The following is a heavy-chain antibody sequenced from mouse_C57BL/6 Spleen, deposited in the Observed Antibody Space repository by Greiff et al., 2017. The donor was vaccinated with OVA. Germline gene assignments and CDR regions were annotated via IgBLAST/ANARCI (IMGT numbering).Heavy chain of an antibody. Sequence: VKLQESGPGLVAPSQSLSITCTVSGFSLTSYAISWVRQPPGKGLEWLGVIWPGGGTNSNSALKSRLSISKDNSKSQVFLKMNSLQTDDTARYYCARSEDYGNWYFDVWGTGTTVTVSS. CDR2: IWPGGGT. CDR1: GFSLTSYA. D-gene: IGHD2-1*01. J-gene: IGHJ1*03. V-gene: IGHV2-9-1*01. CDR3: ARSEDYGNWYFDV.